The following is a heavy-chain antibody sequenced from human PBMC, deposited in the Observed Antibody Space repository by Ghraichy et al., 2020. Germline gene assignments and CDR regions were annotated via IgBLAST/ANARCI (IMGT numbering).Heavy chain of an antibody. D-gene: IGHD2-15*01. CDR3: ARYGTPDYYYYYGMDV. CDR1: GGSISSGGYY. V-gene: IGHV4-31*03. CDR2: IYYSGST. Sequence: LRLSCTVSGGSISSGGYYWSWIRQHPGKGLEWIGYIYYSGSTYYNPSLKSRVTISVDTSKNQFSLKLSSVTAADTAVYYCARYGTPDYYYYYGMDVWGQGTTVTVSS. J-gene: IGHJ6*02.